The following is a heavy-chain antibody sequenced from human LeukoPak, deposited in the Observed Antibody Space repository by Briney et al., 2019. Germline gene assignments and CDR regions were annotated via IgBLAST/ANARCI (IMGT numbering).Heavy chain of an antibody. J-gene: IGHJ4*02. Sequence: GGSLRLSCAASGITVSSNYMSWVRQAPGKGLEWVSVLYSGGNTYYADSVKGRFTISRDDSKNTLYLQMNSLRAEDTAVYYCARSIAVATMWPQDYWGQGTLVTVSS. D-gene: IGHD6-19*01. CDR2: LYSGGNT. CDR3: ARSIAVATMWPQDY. V-gene: IGHV3-66*01. CDR1: GITVSSNY.